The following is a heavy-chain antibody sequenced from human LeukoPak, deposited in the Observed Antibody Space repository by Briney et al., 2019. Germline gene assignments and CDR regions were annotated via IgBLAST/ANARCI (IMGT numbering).Heavy chain of an antibody. D-gene: IGHD6-19*01. CDR3: ARVERLALDY. Sequence: GGSLRLSCAASGLSVSSNYMSWVRQAPGKGLEWVSVIYSGGSTYYADSVKGRFTISRDNSKNTLYLQMNSLRAEDRAVYYCARVERLALDYWGQGTPVTVSS. V-gene: IGHV3-66*01. CDR1: GLSVSSNY. CDR2: IYSGGST. J-gene: IGHJ4*02.